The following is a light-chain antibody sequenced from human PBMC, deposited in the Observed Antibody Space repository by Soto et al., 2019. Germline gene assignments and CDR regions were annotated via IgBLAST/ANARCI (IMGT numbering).Light chain of an antibody. J-gene: IGKJ4*01. Sequence: EVVMTQSPATLYSSPGERATLSCRATQRVSTNLAWYPQKPGQTPRLLIYGASTRATGIPARFSGSGSGTEFTLTISSLQSEDFAVYYCQQYNDWPLSFGGGTKVEIK. CDR3: QQYNDWPLS. CDR1: QRVSTN. CDR2: GAS. V-gene: IGKV3-15*01.